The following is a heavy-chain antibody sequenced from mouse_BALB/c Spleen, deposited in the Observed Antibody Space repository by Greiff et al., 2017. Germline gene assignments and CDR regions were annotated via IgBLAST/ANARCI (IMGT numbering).Heavy chain of an antibody. CDR3: ARGSSYPYYFDY. V-gene: IGHV1-54*01. CDR2: INPGSGGT. Sequence: VQLQQSGAELVRPGTSVKVSCKASGYAFTNYLIEWVKQRPGQGLEWIGVINPGSGGTNYNEKFKGKATLTADKSSSTAYMQLSSLTSDDSAVYFCARGSSYPYYFDYWGQGTTLTVSS. D-gene: IGHD1-1*01. J-gene: IGHJ2*01. CDR1: GYAFTNYL.